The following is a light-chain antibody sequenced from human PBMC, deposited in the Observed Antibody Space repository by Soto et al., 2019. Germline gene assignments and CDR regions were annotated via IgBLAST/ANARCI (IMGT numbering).Light chain of an antibody. CDR3: QKYSSAPWT. CDR1: QGIANS. CDR2: AAS. V-gene: IGKV1-27*01. J-gene: IGKJ1*01. Sequence: DIQMTQSPSSLSASVGDRVTISCRASQGIANSLAWYQQKPGKVPERLIYAASTLHSGVPSRFSGSGSGTDFTLTISSLQPEGVASDYCQKYSSAPWTFGQGTKEEIK.